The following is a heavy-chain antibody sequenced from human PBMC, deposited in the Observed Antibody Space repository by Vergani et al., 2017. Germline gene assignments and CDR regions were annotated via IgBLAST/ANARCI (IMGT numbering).Heavy chain of an antibody. D-gene: IGHD5-18*01. J-gene: IGHJ4*02. V-gene: IGHV3-48*04. Sequence: EVQLVESGGGLVQPGGSLRLSCAASGFTFSSYSMNWVRQAPGKGLEWVSYISSSSSTIYYADSVKGRFTISRDNAKNSLYLQMNSLRAEDTAVYYCATYAGGIQLWWRYYVDYWGQGTLVTVSS. CDR2: ISSSSSTI. CDR1: GFTFSSYS. CDR3: ATYAGGIQLWWRYYVDY.